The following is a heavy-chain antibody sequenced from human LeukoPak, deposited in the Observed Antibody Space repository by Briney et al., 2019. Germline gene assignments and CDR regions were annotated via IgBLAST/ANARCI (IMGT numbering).Heavy chain of an antibody. CDR2: INHSGST. CDR3: ARGLSRYSSSWNHYYYYGMDV. Sequence: SETLSLTCTVSGGSISSYHWSWIRQPPGKGLEWIGEINHSGSTNYNPSLKSRVTISVDTSKNQFSLKLSSVTAADTAVYYCARGLSRYSSSWNHYYYYGMDVWGQGTTVTVSS. CDR1: GGSISSYH. V-gene: IGHV4-34*01. J-gene: IGHJ6*02. D-gene: IGHD6-13*01.